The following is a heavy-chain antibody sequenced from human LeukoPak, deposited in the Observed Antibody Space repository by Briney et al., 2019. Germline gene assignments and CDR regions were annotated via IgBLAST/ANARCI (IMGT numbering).Heavy chain of an antibody. Sequence: QPGGSLRLSCAASGFTFSNYAMHWVRQAPGKGLEWVAVISYDGSNKYYADSVKGRFTISRDNSKNTLYLQMNSLRAEDTAVYYCARVAAAGITNAEYFQHWGQGTLVTVSS. CDR2: ISYDGSNK. V-gene: IGHV3-30*04. CDR1: GFTFSNYA. CDR3: ARVAAAGITNAEYFQH. D-gene: IGHD6-13*01. J-gene: IGHJ1*01.